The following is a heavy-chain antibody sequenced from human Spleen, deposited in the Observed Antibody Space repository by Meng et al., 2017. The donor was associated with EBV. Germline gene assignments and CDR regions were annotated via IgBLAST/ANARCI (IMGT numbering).Heavy chain of an antibody. Sequence: VPLSEWGAGLLKPSETLSLTCAVYGGSSSGSDWSWIRQPPGKGLEWIGEINLGGNTNYNPSLKSRVSISVDTSKNHFSLKVDSVTAADTAVYYCATWNNNGWYYGYWGQGTLVTVSS. D-gene: IGHD6-19*01. J-gene: IGHJ4*01. CDR2: INLGGNT. CDR3: ATWNNNGWYYGY. CDR1: GGSSSGSD. V-gene: IGHV4-34*01.